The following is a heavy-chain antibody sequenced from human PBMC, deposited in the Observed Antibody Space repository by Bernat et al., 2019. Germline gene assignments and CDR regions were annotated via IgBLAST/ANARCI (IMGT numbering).Heavy chain of an antibody. D-gene: IGHD3-16*01. V-gene: IGHV1-2*04. CDR3: ARDVGYGGSEGYYYCGMDV. CDR2: INPNSGST. J-gene: IGHJ6*02. CDR1: GYTFTGYY. Sequence: QVQLVQSGAEVKKPGASVKVSCKASGYTFTGYYMHWVRQAPGQGLEWMGWINPNSGSTNYAQKFQGCVTMTRDTSISTAYMELSRLRSDDTAVYYCARDVGYGGSEGYYYCGMDVWGQGTTVTVSS.